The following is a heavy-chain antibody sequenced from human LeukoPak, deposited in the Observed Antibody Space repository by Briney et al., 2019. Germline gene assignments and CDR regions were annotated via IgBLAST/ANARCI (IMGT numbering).Heavy chain of an antibody. J-gene: IGHJ5*02. V-gene: IGHV4-34*01. CDR3: ARILWRTMVRNNWFDP. CDR1: RFTLSNYW. CDR2: INHSGST. Sequence: PGGSLRLSCAASRFTLSNYWMSWIRQPPGKGLEWLGEINHSGSTNYNPSLKSRVTISVDTSKNQFSLKLSSVTAADTAVYYCARILWRTMVRNNWFDPWGQGTLVTVSS. D-gene: IGHD3-10*01.